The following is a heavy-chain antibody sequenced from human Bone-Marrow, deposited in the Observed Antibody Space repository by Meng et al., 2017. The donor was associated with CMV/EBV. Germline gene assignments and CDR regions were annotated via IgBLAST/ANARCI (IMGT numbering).Heavy chain of an antibody. Sequence: SETLSLTCTVSGGSISRDYWSWIRQPPGKGLDWIGYIYSSGRTNYNPSLRSRLTISLDTSKKQFSLKLSPVTAADTAVYYCARSSPNNGWYKIDDWGQGTLVTVSS. D-gene: IGHD6-19*01. CDR2: IYSSGRT. CDR1: GGSISRDY. CDR3: ARSSPNNGWYKIDD. J-gene: IGHJ4*02. V-gene: IGHV4-59*01.